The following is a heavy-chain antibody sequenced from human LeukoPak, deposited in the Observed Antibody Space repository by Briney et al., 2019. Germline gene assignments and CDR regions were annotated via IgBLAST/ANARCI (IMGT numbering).Heavy chain of an antibody. CDR3: TTADGGSYGSRLY. Sequence: GGSLRLSCAASGFTFSSYWMSRVRQAPGKGLEWVGRIKSKTDGGTTDYAAPVKGRFTISRDDSKNTLYLQMNSLKTEDTAVYYCTTADGGSYGSRLYWGQGTLVTVSS. J-gene: IGHJ4*02. CDR1: GFTFSSYW. D-gene: IGHD1-26*01. V-gene: IGHV3-15*01. CDR2: IKSKTDGGTT.